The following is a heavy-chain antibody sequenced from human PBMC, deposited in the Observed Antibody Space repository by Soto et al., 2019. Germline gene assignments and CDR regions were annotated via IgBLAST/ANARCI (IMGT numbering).Heavy chain of an antibody. V-gene: IGHV3-23*04. J-gene: IGHJ6*02. CDR3: AKDRETSEEPAIIGYYYNGMDV. CDR1: GFTFSAYA. CDR2: ISGNGDNT. D-gene: IGHD2-2*01. Sequence: VQLVESGGNLVQPGGPLRLSCAAAGFTFSAYALSWVRQAPGKGLEWVSIISGNGDNTYYADSVRSRLTISRDNFKNTLYLQIHSLRAEDTAVYFCAKDRETSEEPAIIGYYYNGMDVWGRGTTVTVSS.